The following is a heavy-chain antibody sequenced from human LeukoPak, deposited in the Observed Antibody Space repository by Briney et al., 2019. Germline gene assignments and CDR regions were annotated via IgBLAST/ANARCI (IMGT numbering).Heavy chain of an antibody. CDR2: ISSSSSYI. J-gene: IGHJ5*02. V-gene: IGHV3-21*01. CDR1: GFTFSSYS. Sequence: GGSLRLSCAASGFTFSSYSMNWVRQAPGKGLEWVSSISSSSSYIYYADSVKGRFTISRDNAKNSLYLQMNSLRAEDTAVYYCARGHRGPNSSGNWFDPWGQGTLVTVSS. D-gene: IGHD6-19*01. CDR3: ARGHRGPNSSGNWFDP.